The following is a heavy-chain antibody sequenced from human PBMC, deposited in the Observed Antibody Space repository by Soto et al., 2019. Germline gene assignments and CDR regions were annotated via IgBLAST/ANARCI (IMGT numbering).Heavy chain of an antibody. CDR1: GGSFSGYY. J-gene: IGHJ5*02. CDR2: INHSGST. V-gene: IGHV4-34*01. CDR3: ARGVPYYCGSGSSARLDP. Sequence: SETLSLTCAVYGGSFSGYYWSWIRQPPGKGLEWIGEINHSGSTNYNPSLKSRVTISVDTSKNQFSLKLSSVTAADTAVYYCARGVPYYCGSGSSARLDPWGQGTLVTVSA. D-gene: IGHD3-10*01.